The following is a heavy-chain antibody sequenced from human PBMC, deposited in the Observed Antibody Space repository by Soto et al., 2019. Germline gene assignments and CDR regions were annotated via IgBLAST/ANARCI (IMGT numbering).Heavy chain of an antibody. CDR1: GDSMRGYHFY. D-gene: IGHD6-25*01. Sequence: PSETLSLTCSVSGDSMRGYHFYWGWIRQAPGKGLEWIGSAYFSGGSTYYSPSLKSRVSISVDTSKNEFSLRLTSLTAADTAVYFCAYGSSSAWIDYWGQGPLVTVSS. CDR2: AYFSGGST. J-gene: IGHJ4*02. V-gene: IGHV4-39*01. CDR3: AYGSSSAWIDY.